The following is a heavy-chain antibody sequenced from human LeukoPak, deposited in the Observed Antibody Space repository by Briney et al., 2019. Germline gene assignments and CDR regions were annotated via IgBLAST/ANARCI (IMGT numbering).Heavy chain of an antibody. CDR3: ARVEACSSTSCYVSAGDWFDP. J-gene: IGHJ5*02. D-gene: IGHD2-2*01. CDR1: GGSISSSSYY. CDR2: IYYSGST. V-gene: IGHV4-61*05. Sequence: SETLSLTCTVSGGSISSSSYYWGWIRQPPGKGLEWIGYIYYSGSTDYNPSLKSRVTISVDTSKNQFSLKLSSVTAADTAVYYCARVEACSSTSCYVSAGDWFDPWGQGTLVTVSS.